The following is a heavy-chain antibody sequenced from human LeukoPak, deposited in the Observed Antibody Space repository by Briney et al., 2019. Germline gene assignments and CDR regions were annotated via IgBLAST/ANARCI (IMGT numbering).Heavy chain of an antibody. D-gene: IGHD3-3*01. CDR2: ITRNSGTT. J-gene: IGHJ6*03. CDR1: GFTFSRYS. CDR3: AKDRNYDFWSMDI. V-gene: IGHV3-9*01. Sequence: QSGGSLRLSCAASGFTFSRYSMNWVRQAPGKGLEWVSGITRNSGTTDYADSVKGRFTISRDNAKNSLYLQMNSLRAEDTALYYCAKDRNYDFWSMDIWGKGTTVTVSS.